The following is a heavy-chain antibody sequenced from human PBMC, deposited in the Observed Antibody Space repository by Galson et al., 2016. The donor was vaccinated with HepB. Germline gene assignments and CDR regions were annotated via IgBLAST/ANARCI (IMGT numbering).Heavy chain of an antibody. Sequence: LRLSCAASGFTFSNYAMTWVRQAPGKGLEWVSGISGSGANTHYANAVKGRFTISRDNSNNTLYLQVNSLRAEDTALYFCARYSNSWAPFDHWGQGRLVTVSS. CDR1: GFTFSNYA. CDR2: ISGSGANT. D-gene: IGHD6-13*01. V-gene: IGHV3-23*01. J-gene: IGHJ4*02. CDR3: ARYSNSWAPFDH.